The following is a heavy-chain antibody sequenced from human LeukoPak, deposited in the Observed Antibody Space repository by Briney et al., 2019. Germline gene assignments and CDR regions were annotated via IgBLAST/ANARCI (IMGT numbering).Heavy chain of an antibody. CDR3: ARGQGTVTTH. J-gene: IGHJ4*02. CDR2: INHSGNA. D-gene: IGHD4-17*01. CDR1: GGSFSGYY. Sequence: SETLSLTCAVSGGSFSGYYWTWIRQPLGKELEWIGEINHSGNANYNPSLKSRVTISLDMSENHFSLKLTSVTAADTAVHYCARGQGTVTTHWGQGTLVTVSS. V-gene: IGHV4-34*01.